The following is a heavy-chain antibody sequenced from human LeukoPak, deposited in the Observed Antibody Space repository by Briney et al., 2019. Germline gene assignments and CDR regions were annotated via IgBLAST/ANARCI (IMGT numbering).Heavy chain of an antibody. CDR2: IIPIFGTA. D-gene: IGHD3-22*01. J-gene: IGHJ3*02. CDR3: ARESTMIRADAFDI. V-gene: IGHV1-69*13. CDR1: GGTFSSYA. Sequence: SVKVSCKASGGTFSSYAISWVRQAPGQGLEWMGGIIPIFGTANYAQKSQGRVTITADESTSTAYMELSSLRSEDTAVYYCARESTMIRADAFDIWGQGTMVTVSS.